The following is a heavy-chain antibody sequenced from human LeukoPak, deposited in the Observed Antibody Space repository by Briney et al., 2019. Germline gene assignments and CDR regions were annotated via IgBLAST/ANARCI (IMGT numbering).Heavy chain of an antibody. CDR1: GGSISSGSYY. D-gene: IGHD3-22*01. CDR2: IYTSGST. V-gene: IGHV4-61*02. CDR3: ARGGDYYDSSGYYH. Sequence: PSETLSLTCTVSGGSISSGSYYWSWIRQPAGKGLEWIGRIYTSGSTNYNSSLKSRVTISVDTSKNQFSLKLSSVTAADTAVYYCARGGDYYDSSGYYHWGQGTLVTVSS. J-gene: IGHJ5*02.